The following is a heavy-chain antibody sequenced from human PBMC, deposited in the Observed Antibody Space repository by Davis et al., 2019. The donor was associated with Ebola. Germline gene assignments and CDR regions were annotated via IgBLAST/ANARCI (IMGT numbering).Heavy chain of an antibody. J-gene: IGHJ4*02. CDR3: ARGTTMVQGVIDY. V-gene: IGHV4-34*01. Sequence: GSLRLSCAVYGGSFSGYYWSWIRQPPGKGLEWIGEINHSGSTNYNPSLKSRVTISVDTSKNQFSLKLSSVTAADTAVYYCARGTTMVQGVIDYWGQGTLVTVSS. CDR2: INHSGST. D-gene: IGHD3-10*01. CDR1: GGSFSGYY.